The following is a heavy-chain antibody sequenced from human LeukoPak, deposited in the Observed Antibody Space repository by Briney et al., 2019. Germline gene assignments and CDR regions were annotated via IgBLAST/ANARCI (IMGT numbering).Heavy chain of an antibody. V-gene: IGHV1-2*02. D-gene: IGHD3-16*02. J-gene: IGHJ5*02. CDR3: ARENVWGSYRLHT. CDR1: GYTFTGYY. CDR2: INPNSGGT. Sequence: ASVKVACKASGYTFTGYYMHWVRQAPGQGLEWLGWINPNSGGTNYAQKFQGRVTMTRDTSISTAYMELSTLRSDDTAVYYCARENVWGSYRLHTWGQGTLVTVSS.